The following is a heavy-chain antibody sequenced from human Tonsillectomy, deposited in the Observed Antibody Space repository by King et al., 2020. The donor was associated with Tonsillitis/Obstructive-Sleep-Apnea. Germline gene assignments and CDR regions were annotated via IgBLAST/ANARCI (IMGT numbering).Heavy chain of an antibody. CDR2: LSGSGTST. J-gene: IGHJ3*02. D-gene: IGHD6-6*01. Sequence: VQLVESGGGLVQPGGSLRLSCAASGFSFSNDAMSWGRQAPGKGLEWVSTLSGSGTSTYFADSVKGRFTISRDNSKNTLYLLMTSLSAEDTAVYYCARTVRDAFDIWGQGTMVTVSS. CDR1: GFSFSNDA. CDR3: ARTVRDAFDI. V-gene: IGHV3-23*04.